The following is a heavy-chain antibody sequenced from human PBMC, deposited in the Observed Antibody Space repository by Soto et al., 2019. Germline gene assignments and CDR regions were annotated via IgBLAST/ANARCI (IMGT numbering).Heavy chain of an antibody. CDR3: ASGILTGYYPESYYFDY. CDR2: ISYRGTT. D-gene: IGHD3-9*01. J-gene: IGHJ4*02. V-gene: IGHV4-59*08. Sequence: SETLSLTCTVSGGSISSYYWSWVRQPPGKGPEWIGYISYRGTTTYNPSLKSRVTISVDTSKNQFSLKVSSVTAADTAVYYCASGILTGYYPESYYFDYWGQGTLVTVSS. CDR1: GGSISSYY.